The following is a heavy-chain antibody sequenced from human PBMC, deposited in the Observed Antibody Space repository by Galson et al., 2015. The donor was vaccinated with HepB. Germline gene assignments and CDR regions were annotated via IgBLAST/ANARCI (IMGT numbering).Heavy chain of an antibody. CDR2: IYYSGST. J-gene: IGHJ6*02. Sequence: LSLTCTVSGGSISSSSYYWGWIRQPPGKGLEWIGSIYYSGSTYYNPSLKSRVTISVDTSKNQFSLKLSSVTAADTAVYYCARQYGSGGGLGYYGMDVWGQGTTVTVSS. CDR1: GGSISSSSYY. V-gene: IGHV4-39*01. D-gene: IGHD3-10*01. CDR3: ARQYGSGGGLGYYGMDV.